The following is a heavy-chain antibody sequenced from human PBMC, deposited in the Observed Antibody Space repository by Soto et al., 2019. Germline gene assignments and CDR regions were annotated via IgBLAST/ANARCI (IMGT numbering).Heavy chain of an antibody. D-gene: IGHD3-16*02. J-gene: IGHJ4*02. CDR2: ISWNSGSI. V-gene: IGHV3-9*01. CDR3: AKGRNRAIANFDC. CDR1: GFTFDDYA. Sequence: SLRLSCAASGFTFDDYAMHWVRQAPGKGLEWVSGISWNSGSIGYADSVKGRFTISRDNAKNSLYLQMNSLRAEDTALYYCAKGRNRAIANFDCWGQGTLVTVSS.